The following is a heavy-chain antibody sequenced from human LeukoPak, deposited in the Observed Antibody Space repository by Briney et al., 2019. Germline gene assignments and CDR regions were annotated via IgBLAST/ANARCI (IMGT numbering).Heavy chain of an antibody. V-gene: IGHV4-4*02. CDR2: IYHSGTT. J-gene: IGHJ4*02. CDR3: AREGGPYRPLDY. CDR1: GGSISSYNW. Sequence: PSGTLSLTCAVSGGSISSYNWWSWVRQPPGKGLEWIGEIYHSGTTNYNPSLKSRVTISVDKSKNQFSLQLTSVTAADTAVYYCAREGGPYRPLDYSGQGTLVTVSS.